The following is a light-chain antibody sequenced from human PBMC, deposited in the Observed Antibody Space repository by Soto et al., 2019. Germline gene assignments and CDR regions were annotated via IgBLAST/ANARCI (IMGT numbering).Light chain of an antibody. CDR1: SSDVGTYNY. Sequence: QSALTQPASVSGSPGQSITISCTGTSSDVGTYNYVSWYQQHPGKAPKLIIYDVSNRPSGVSNRFSGSKSGNAAALTISGLQAEDEADYYCSSYTSSSTLYVFATGTKLTGL. CDR2: DVS. CDR3: SSYTSSSTLYV. J-gene: IGLJ1*01. V-gene: IGLV2-14*01.